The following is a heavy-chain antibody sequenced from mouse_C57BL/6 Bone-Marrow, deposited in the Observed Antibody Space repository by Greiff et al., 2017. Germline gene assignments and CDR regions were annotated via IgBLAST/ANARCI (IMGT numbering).Heavy chain of an antibody. V-gene: IGHV1-74*01. CDR3: AIYRWLLHYFDY. D-gene: IGHD2-3*01. Sequence: VQLQQPGAELVKPGASVKVSCKASGYTFTSYWMHWVKQRPGQGLEWIGRIHPSDSDTNYNQKFKGKATLTVDNSSSTAYMQLSSLTSEDSAVYYCAIYRWLLHYFDYWGQGTTLTVSS. CDR2: IHPSDSDT. CDR1: GYTFTSYW. J-gene: IGHJ2*01.